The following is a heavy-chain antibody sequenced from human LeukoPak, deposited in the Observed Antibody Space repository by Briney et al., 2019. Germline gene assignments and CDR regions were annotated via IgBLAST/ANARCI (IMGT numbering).Heavy chain of an antibody. Sequence: SETLSLTCTVSGGSISSYYWSWIRQPPGKGLEWIGYIYYSGSTYYNPSLKSRVTISVDTSKNQFSLKLSSVTAADTAVYYCARVEYYDFWSGYLGFGWFDPWGQGTLVTVSS. D-gene: IGHD3-3*01. V-gene: IGHV4-59*12. CDR1: GGSISSYY. CDR2: IYYSGST. J-gene: IGHJ5*02. CDR3: ARVEYYDFWSGYLGFGWFDP.